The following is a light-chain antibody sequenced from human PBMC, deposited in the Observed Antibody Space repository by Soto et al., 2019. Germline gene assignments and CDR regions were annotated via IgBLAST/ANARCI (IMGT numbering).Light chain of an antibody. Sequence: DIQMTQFPSSLSASVGDRVTITCRASQGIRNDLAWYQQKPGKATKRLIYAASSLQSGVPSRFSGSGSGTEFTLALSSLQPEDFATFYCLQHSTYPLTFGQGTKVEIK. V-gene: IGKV1-17*01. CDR3: LQHSTYPLT. J-gene: IGKJ1*01. CDR1: QGIRND. CDR2: AAS.